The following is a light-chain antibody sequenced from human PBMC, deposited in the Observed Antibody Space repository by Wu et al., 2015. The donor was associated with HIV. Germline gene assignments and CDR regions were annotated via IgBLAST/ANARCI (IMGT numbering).Light chain of an antibody. CDR2: DGS. J-gene: IGKJ4*01. V-gene: IGKV3-11*01. Sequence: PGERATLSCRASQSVSGYLSWYQQKAGQAPRLLIYDGSNRPTGVPARFSGSGSATDFTLTISSLEPEDSAVYYCQQRSNWPPGLTFGGGTKLEIK. CDR1: QSVSGY. CDR3: QQRSNWPPGLT.